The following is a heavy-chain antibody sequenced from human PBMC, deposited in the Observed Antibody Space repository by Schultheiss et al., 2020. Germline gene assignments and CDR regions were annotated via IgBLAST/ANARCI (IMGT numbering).Heavy chain of an antibody. D-gene: IGHD3-10*01. CDR3: ARGHRYYYDLFDP. J-gene: IGHJ5*02. CDR1: GYSISSGYY. CDR2: IYYSGST. Sequence: SQPLSLTCTVSGYSISSGYYWGWIRQPPGKGLEWIGYIYYSGSTYYNPSLKSRVTISVDTSKNQFSLKLSSVTAADTAVYYCARGHRYYYDLFDPWGQGTLVTVS. V-gene: IGHV4-31*03.